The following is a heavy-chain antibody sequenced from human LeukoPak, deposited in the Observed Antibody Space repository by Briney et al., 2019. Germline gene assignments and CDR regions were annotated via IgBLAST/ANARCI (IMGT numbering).Heavy chain of an antibody. CDR2: ISSSSSTI. CDR3: ARDADYYDSSGYYYGFFGY. J-gene: IGHJ4*02. CDR1: GFTFSSYG. V-gene: IGHV3-48*01. Sequence: GGSLRLSCAASGFTFSSYGMSWVRQAPGKGLEWVSYISSSSSTIYYADSVKGRFTISRDNAKNSLYLQMNSLRAEDTAVYYCARDADYYDSSGYYYGFFGYWGQGTLVTVSS. D-gene: IGHD3-22*01.